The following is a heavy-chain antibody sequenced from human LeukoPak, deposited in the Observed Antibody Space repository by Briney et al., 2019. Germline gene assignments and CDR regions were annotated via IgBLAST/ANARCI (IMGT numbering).Heavy chain of an antibody. CDR1: GGSFSSHA. V-gene: IGHV1-69*05. CDR3: ARAGYGGNRIDY. CDR2: IIPIFGTA. J-gene: IGHJ4*02. Sequence: SVQVNCKASGGSFSSHAISWVRLAPGSALEWMGGIIPIFGTANYAQKFQGRVTITTDESTSTAYMELSSLRSEDTAVYYCARAGYGGNRIDYWGQGTLVTVSS. D-gene: IGHD4-23*01.